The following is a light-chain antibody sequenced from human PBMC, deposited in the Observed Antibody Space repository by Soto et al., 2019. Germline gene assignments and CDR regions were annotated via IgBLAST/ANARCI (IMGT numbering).Light chain of an antibody. CDR2: DAS. CDR1: QDISNY. CDR3: QQYDNRLT. J-gene: IGKJ4*01. V-gene: IGKV1-33*01. Sequence: DIQMSQCPSSLSASVGDRVTITCQASQDISNYLNWYQKKPEKTPKLLNYDASNLETGVPSRFSASGSGTDFTFTISSLQPEDIATYYCQQYDNRLTFGGGTKVDIK.